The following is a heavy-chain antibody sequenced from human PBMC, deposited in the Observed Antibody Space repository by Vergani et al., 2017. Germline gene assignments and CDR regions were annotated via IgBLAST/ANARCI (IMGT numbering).Heavy chain of an antibody. CDR3: ARELYYDSSGYFGGPYYFDY. V-gene: IGHV3-23*01. Sequence: EVQLLESGGDLVQPGGSLRLSCAASGFTFNHYAMNWVRQAPGKGLEWVSGISGSGGSTYYAGSVKGRFTISRDSSKNTLYLQMNSLSAGDTAVYYCARELYYDSSGYFGGPYYFDYWGQGTLVTVSS. CDR2: ISGSGGST. CDR1: GFTFNHYA. D-gene: IGHD3-22*01. J-gene: IGHJ4*02.